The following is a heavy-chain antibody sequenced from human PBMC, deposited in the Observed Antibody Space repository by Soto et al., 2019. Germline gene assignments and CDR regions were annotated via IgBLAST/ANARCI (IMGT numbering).Heavy chain of an antibody. Sequence: QVQLVQSGAEVKRPGSAVKVSCKASGGTFSSYPISWVRRAPGQGIEWMGGTNGNLVTGNYAQKIRGRLTITTNISTTTAYMELSSMTSEDTAVYYCARLDSHGYFRYCDNWCQGTLVTFSS. CDR1: GGTFSSYP. CDR2: TNGNLVTG. V-gene: IGHV1-69*06. CDR3: ARLDSHGYFRYCDN. J-gene: IGHJ4*02. D-gene: IGHD4-17*01.